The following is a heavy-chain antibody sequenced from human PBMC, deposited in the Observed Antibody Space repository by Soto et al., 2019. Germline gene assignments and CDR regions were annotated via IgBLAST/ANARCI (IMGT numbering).Heavy chain of an antibody. V-gene: IGHV4-34*01. CDR1: GGSFSGYY. D-gene: IGHD5-18*01. J-gene: IGHJ4*02. CDR3: ARARVPKRGYSYGSPYYFDY. Sequence: SETLSLTCAVYGGSFSGYYWSWIRQPPGKGLEWIGEINHSGGTNYNPSLKSRVTISVDTSKNQFSLKLSSVTAADTAVYYCARARVPKRGYSYGSPYYFDYWGQGTLVTVSS. CDR2: INHSGGT.